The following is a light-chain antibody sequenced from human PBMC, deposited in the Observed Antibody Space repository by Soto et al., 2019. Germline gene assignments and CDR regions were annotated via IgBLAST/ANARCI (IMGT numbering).Light chain of an antibody. CDR2: DAS. J-gene: IGKJ2*01. CDR1: QDISNY. CDR3: QQYDNLPPYT. V-gene: IGKV1-33*01. Sequence: DIQMTQSPSSLSASVGDRVTITCQASQDISNYLNWYQQKPGKAPKLLIYDASNLETGVPSRFSGSGSGTDFTFTISSLQPEDIATCHCQQYDNLPPYTFGQGTKLEIK.